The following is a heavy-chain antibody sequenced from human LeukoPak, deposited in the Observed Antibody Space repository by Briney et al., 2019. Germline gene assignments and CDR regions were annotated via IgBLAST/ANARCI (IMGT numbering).Heavy chain of an antibody. D-gene: IGHD3-22*01. CDR2: LYSSGNT. CDR3: ANYYDFRGNYPGALDI. J-gene: IGHJ3*02. V-gene: IGHV3-66*01. CDR1: GFTFSSYS. Sequence: GGSLRLSCAASGFTFSSYSMNWVRQAPGKGLEWVSLLYSSGNTDYAASVKGRFTISRDNSKNTLYLQMNSLRAEDTAVYYCANYYDFRGNYPGALDIWGQGTMVTVSS.